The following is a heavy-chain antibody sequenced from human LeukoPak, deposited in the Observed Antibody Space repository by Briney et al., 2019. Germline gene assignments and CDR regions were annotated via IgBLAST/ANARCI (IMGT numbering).Heavy chain of an antibody. Sequence: ASAKVSCKVSGYTLTQLSVHWVRQAPGKGLEWMGGFDVEDGEIIYAQKFQGRATMTEDTSTDTAYMELSSLRSEDTAVYYCATNRQIMILGVVIMPAFDIWGQGTMVTVSS. V-gene: IGHV1-24*01. D-gene: IGHD3-3*01. CDR3: ATNRQIMILGVVIMPAFDI. CDR2: FDVEDGEI. CDR1: GYTLTQLS. J-gene: IGHJ3*02.